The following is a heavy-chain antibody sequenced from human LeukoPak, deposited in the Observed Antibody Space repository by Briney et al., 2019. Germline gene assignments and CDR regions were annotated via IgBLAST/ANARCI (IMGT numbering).Heavy chain of an antibody. CDR3: AREGGSGSYYNLYYYYYGMDV. Sequence: ASVKVSCKASGYTFTSYDINWVRQASGQGLEWMGWMNRNSGNTGYAQKFQGRVTMTRNTSISTAYMELSSLRSEDTAVYYCAREGGSGSYYNLYYYYYGMDVWGQGTTVTVSS. CDR2: MNRNSGNT. D-gene: IGHD3-10*01. V-gene: IGHV1-8*01. CDR1: GYTFTSYD. J-gene: IGHJ6*02.